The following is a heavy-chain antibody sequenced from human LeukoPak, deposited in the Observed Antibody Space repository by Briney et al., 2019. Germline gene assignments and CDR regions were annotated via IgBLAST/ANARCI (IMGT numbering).Heavy chain of an antibody. V-gene: IGHV3-23*01. CDR2: ISGSADRT. D-gene: IGHD3-10*01. CDR1: GFPFGSYA. Sequence: GSLRLSCAASGFPFGSYAMRWVRQAPGKGLEWVSAISGSADRTYYADSVKGRFTASRDTSKNTLFLQMNSLRAEDTAIYYCAKLLRGVVVPYFDYWGQGTLVTVSS. J-gene: IGHJ4*02. CDR3: AKLLRGVVVPYFDY.